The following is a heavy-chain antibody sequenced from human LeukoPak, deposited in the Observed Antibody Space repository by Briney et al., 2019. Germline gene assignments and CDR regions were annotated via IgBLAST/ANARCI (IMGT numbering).Heavy chain of an antibody. D-gene: IGHD1-1*01. J-gene: IGHJ6*02. V-gene: IGHV4-59*01. CDR3: AGTAKANPYGMDV. CDR1: GGSISSYY. CDR2: IYYSGST. Sequence: SETLSLTCTVSGGSISSYYWSWIRQPPGKGLEWIGYIYYSGSTNYNPSLKSRVTISVDTSKNQFSLKLSSVTAADTAVYYCAGTAKANPYGMDVWGQGTTVTVSS.